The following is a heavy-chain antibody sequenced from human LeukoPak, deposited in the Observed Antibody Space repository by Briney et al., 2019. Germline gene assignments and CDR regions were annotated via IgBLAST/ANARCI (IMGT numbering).Heavy chain of an antibody. Sequence: ASVKVSCKASGYTFTGYYMHWLRQAPGQGLEWMGWINPNSGGTNYAQKFQGRVTMTRDTSISTAYMELSRLRSDDTAVYYCARDSRVFYYYYMDVWGKGTTVTVSS. CDR2: INPNSGGT. CDR1: GYTFTGYY. V-gene: IGHV1-2*02. CDR3: ARDSRVFYYYYMDV. J-gene: IGHJ6*03.